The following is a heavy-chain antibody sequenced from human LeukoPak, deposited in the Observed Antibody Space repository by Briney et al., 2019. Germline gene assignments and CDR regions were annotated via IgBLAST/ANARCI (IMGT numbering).Heavy chain of an antibody. J-gene: IGHJ4*02. V-gene: IGHV1-8*01. CDR3: TGTIVGATDFDY. Sequence: ASVKVSCKASGYTFTSYDINWVRQATGQGLEWMGWMNPNSGNTGYAQKFQGRVTMTRNTSISTAYMELSSLRSEDTAVYYCTGTIVGATDFDYWGQGTLVTVSS. CDR1: GYTFTSYD. CDR2: MNPNSGNT. D-gene: IGHD1-26*01.